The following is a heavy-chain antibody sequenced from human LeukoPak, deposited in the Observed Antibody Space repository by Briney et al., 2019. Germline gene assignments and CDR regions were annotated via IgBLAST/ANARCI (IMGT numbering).Heavy chain of an antibody. V-gene: IGHV3-53*01. J-gene: IGHJ4*02. CDR1: GFTVSSNS. CDR3: AKGFSGAAMYFDY. CDR2: IYSDNT. D-gene: IGHD5-18*01. Sequence: GGSLRLSCTVSGFTVSSNSMSWVRQAPGKGLEWVPFIYSDNTHYSDSVKGRFTISRDNSKNTLYLQMNSLRAEDTAVYYCAKGFSGAAMYFDYWGQGTLVTVSS.